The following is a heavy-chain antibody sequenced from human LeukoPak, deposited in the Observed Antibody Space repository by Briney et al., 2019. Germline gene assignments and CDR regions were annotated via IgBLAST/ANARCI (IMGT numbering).Heavy chain of an antibody. J-gene: IGHJ4*02. Sequence: SETLSLTCDVYGGSFSSYSWSWIRQPPGKGLEWIGEINHSGSTNYSPSLKSRVTISVDTSKNQFSLKLSSVTAADTAVYYCARGRYYYGSGIYYFFDYWGQGTLVSVSS. D-gene: IGHD3-10*01. CDR3: ARGRYYYGSGIYYFFDY. CDR2: INHSGST. CDR1: GGSFSSYS. V-gene: IGHV4-34*01.